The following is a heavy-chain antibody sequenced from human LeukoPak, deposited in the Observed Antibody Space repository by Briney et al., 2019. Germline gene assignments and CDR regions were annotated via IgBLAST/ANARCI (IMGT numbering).Heavy chain of an antibody. CDR1: GYSISSGYY. J-gene: IGHJ4*02. CDR2: IYHSGST. Sequence: PSETLSLTCTVSGYSISSGYYWGWIRQPPGKGLEWIGSIYHSGSTYYNPSLKSRVTISVDTSKNQFSLKLSSVTAADTAVYYCARDGLDYDSSGYYFDYWGQGTLVTVSS. V-gene: IGHV4-38-2*02. CDR3: ARDGLDYDSSGYYFDY. D-gene: IGHD3-22*01.